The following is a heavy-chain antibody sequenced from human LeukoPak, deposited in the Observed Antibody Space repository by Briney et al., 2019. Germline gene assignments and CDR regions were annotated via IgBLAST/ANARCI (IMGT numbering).Heavy chain of an antibody. V-gene: IGHV3-30*03. CDR2: ISYDGSNK. D-gene: IGHD2-15*01. CDR1: GFIFSNYG. J-gene: IGHJ4*02. Sequence: GRSLRLSCAASGFIFSNYGMHWVRQAPGKGLEWVAVISYDGSNKYYADSVKGRFTISRDSSKNTLYLQMNSLRAEDSAVYYCARDVEASFDYWGQGTLVTVSS. CDR3: ARDVEASFDY.